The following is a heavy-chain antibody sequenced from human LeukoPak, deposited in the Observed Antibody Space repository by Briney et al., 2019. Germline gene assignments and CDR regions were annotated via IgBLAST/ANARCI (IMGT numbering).Heavy chain of an antibody. J-gene: IGHJ1*01. V-gene: IGHV3-11*01. CDR2: ISSGGDIM. Sequence: GGSLRLSCAASGLRFSDYYVSWIRQAPGKGLQWVSYISSGGDIMHYADSVKGRFTSSRDNAKNSGYLEMNSLGTEDTAVYYCATNLIGAGEYFQQWGQGTLVTVSS. CDR3: ATNLIGAGEYFQQ. D-gene: IGHD2/OR15-2a*01. CDR1: GLRFSDYY.